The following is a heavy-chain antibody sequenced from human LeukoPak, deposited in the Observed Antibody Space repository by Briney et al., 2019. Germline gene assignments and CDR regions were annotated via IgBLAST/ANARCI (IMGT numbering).Heavy chain of an antibody. CDR3: AREAAVRIGYWFDP. CDR2: IYYSGST. CDR1: GGSISSGGYY. D-gene: IGHD6-13*01. V-gene: IGHV4-31*03. J-gene: IGHJ5*02. Sequence: TSQTLSLTCTVSGGSISSGGYYWSWIRQHPGKGLEWIGYIYYSGSTYYNPSLKSRVTISVDTSKNQFSLKLSSMTAADTAVYYCAREAAVRIGYWFDPWGQGTLVTVSS.